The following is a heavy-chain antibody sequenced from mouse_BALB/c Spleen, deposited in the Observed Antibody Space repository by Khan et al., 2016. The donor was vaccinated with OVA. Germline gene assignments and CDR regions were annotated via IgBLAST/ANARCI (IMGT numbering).Heavy chain of an antibody. V-gene: IGHV1-7*01. CDR2: INPTSGYT. D-gene: IGHD1-3*01. J-gene: IGHJ2*01. Sequence: QVQLQQSGAALAKPSDSVKMSCKASGYTFTSYWMHWIKQRPGQGLEWIGYINPTSGYTDYNPKFKDKATLTADKSSSTAYMQLSSLTSDDSAVYYCARDIIDYWGQGTTLTVSS. CDR1: GYTFTSYW. CDR3: ARDIIDY.